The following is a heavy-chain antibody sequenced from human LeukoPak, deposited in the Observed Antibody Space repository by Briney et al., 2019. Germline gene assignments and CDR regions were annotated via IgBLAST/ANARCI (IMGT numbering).Heavy chain of an antibody. D-gene: IGHD6-19*01. CDR3: ARHSSVAGRFDP. J-gene: IGHJ5*02. CDR2: IFYRGSI. V-gene: IGHV4-39*01. CDR1: GGSISSSTYY. Sequence: PSETLSLTCIVSGGSISSSTYYWGWIRQSPGRGLEWIGSIFYRGSIFYNPSLRSRVTISVDTSENQISLRLTSVTATDTAVYYCARHSSVAGRFDPWGQGTLVTVSS.